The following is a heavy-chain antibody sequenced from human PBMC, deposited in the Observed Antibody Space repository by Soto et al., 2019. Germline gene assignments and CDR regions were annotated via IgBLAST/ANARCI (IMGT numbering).Heavy chain of an antibody. CDR1: GFTVSSNY. CDR3: ARLVVPAATAFDY. Sequence: GGSLRLSCAASGFTVSSNYMSWVRQAPGKGLEWVSVIYSGGSTYYADSVKGRFTISRDNSKNTLYLQMNSLRAEDTAVYYCARLVVPAATAFDYWGQGTLVTVSS. D-gene: IGHD2-2*01. V-gene: IGHV3-53*01. J-gene: IGHJ4*02. CDR2: IYSGGST.